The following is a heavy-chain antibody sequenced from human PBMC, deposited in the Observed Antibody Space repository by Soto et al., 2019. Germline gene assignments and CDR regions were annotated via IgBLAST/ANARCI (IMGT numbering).Heavy chain of an antibody. D-gene: IGHD2-15*01. CDR2: IFYSGST. Sequence: SETLSLTCTVSGGSISSGDYYWSCIRQPAGEGRGVIGFIFYSGSTYYNPSLKSRLTISVDTSKNHFSLKLSSVTAADTAVYYCARAVVVAVAPPPGNFDSWGQGTLVTVSS. CDR3: ARAVVVAVAPPPGNFDS. CDR1: GGSISSGDYY. V-gene: IGHV4-30-4*01. J-gene: IGHJ4*02.